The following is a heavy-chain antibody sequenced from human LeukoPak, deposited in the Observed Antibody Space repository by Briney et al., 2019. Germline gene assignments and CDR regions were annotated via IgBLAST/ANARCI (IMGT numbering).Heavy chain of an antibody. CDR2: INHSGST. Sequence: SETLSLTCGVYGGSFSGYYWNWIHQPPGKGLEWIGEINHSGSTNYNPSLKSRVTISVDTSKNQFSLKLSSVTAADTAVYYCARGSSNWRSGWYPINDYWGQGTLVTVSS. V-gene: IGHV4-34*01. D-gene: IGHD6-19*01. CDR3: ARGSSNWRSGWYPINDY. J-gene: IGHJ4*02. CDR1: GGSFSGYY.